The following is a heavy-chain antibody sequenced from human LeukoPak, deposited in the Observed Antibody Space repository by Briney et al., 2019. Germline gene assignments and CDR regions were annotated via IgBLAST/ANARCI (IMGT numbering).Heavy chain of an antibody. CDR2: VYYSGTT. Sequence: NPSETLSLTCSVSGDSISLSFYYWGWIRQPPGKALEWIGSVYYSGTTSYNPSLKSRVTISVDTSKNQFSLKLSSVTAADTAVYYCARHGYGYAGRFDYWGQGTLVTVSS. CDR1: GDSISLSFYY. CDR3: ARHGYGYAGRFDY. J-gene: IGHJ4*02. D-gene: IGHD5-18*01. V-gene: IGHV4-39*01.